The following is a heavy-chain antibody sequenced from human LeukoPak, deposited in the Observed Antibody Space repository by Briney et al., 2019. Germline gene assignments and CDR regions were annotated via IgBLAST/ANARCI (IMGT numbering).Heavy chain of an antibody. D-gene: IGHD6-13*01. Sequence: GASVKVSCKASGYTFTGYYMHWVRQAPGQGLEWMGWINPNSGGTNYAQKFQGRVTMTRDTSISTAYMELSRLRSDDTAVYYCARGDSSSWYSYYYYYMDVRGKGTTVTVSS. J-gene: IGHJ6*03. CDR3: ARGDSSSWYSYYYYYMDV. CDR2: INPNSGGT. CDR1: GYTFTGYY. V-gene: IGHV1-2*02.